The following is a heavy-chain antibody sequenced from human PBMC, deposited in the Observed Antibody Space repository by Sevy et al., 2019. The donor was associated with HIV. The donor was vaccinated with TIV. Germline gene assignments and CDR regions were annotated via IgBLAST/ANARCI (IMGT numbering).Heavy chain of an antibody. D-gene: IGHD6-13*01. V-gene: IGHV3-64*04. CDR2: ISSNGGST. CDR3: AKDVYSSSWYVVNY. J-gene: IGHJ4*02. Sequence: GGSLRFSCSASGFTFSSYAMHWVRQAPGKGLEYVSAISSNGGSTYYADSVKGRFTISRDNSKNTLYLQMNSLRAEDTDVYYCAKDVYSSSWYVVNYRGQGTLVTVSS. CDR1: GFTFSSYA.